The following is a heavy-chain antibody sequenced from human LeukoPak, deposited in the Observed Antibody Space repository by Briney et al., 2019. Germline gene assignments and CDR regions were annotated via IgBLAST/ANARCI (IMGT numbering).Heavy chain of an antibody. Sequence: PSETLSLTCTVSGTSISSYYWNWIRQPPGKGLEWIGYIYYTGNTNYNPSLKSRVTISADTSKNQFSLKLSSVTAADTAVYYCAKLRGRGALDIWGQGTRVTVSS. J-gene: IGHJ3*02. D-gene: IGHD3-16*01. CDR1: GTSISSYY. CDR2: IYYTGNT. V-gene: IGHV4-59*01. CDR3: AKLRGRGALDI.